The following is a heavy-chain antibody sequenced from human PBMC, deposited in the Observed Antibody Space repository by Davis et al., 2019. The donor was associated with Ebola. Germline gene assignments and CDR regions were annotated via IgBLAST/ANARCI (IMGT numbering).Heavy chain of an antibody. V-gene: IGHV3-23*01. Sequence: PGGSLRLSCAASGFTFSSYAMSWVRQAPGKGLEWVSLIRGSGGSTYYADSVKGRFTISREKSKNTLYLQMNSLRAEDTAVYYCARAARDSYYYYMDVWGKGTTVTVSS. J-gene: IGHJ6*03. D-gene: IGHD6-6*01. CDR1: GFTFSSYA. CDR2: IRGSGGST. CDR3: ARAARDSYYYYMDV.